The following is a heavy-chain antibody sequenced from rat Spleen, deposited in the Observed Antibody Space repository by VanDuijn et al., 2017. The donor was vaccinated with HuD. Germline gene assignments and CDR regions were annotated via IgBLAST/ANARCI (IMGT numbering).Heavy chain of an antibody. V-gene: IGHV5-31*01. Sequence: EVKLVESGGGLVQPGRSLKLSCVASGFTFYKYWMTWIRQAPTKGLEWVAYITTGGDTTFYRDSVKGRFTISRDNAKSTLYLQMDSLRSEDTATYYCTTGTIAAPYWYFDLWGPGTMVTVSS. CDR2: ITTGGDTT. J-gene: IGHJ1*01. D-gene: IGHD1-2*01. CDR3: TTGTIAAPYWYFDL. CDR1: GFTFYKYW.